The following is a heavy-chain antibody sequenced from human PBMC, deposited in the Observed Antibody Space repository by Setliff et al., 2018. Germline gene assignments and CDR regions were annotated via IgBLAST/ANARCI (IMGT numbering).Heavy chain of an antibody. Sequence: GGSLRLSCAASGFTFPTYWMTWVRQAPGKGLEWISYTSSGSNSIYYADSVMGRFTISRDNARNSLYLQMNRLRPEDTAVYYCAKSGGDHCCPLYHHYYMDVWGTGTTVTVSS. CDR3: AKSGGDHCCPLYHHYYMDV. D-gene: IGHD2-21*02. V-gene: IGHV3-48*01. CDR2: TSSGSNSI. J-gene: IGHJ6*03. CDR1: GFTFPTYW.